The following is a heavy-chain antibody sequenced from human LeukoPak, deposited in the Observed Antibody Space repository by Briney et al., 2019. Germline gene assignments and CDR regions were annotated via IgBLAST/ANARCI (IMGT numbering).Heavy chain of an antibody. Sequence: GGSLRLSCAASGFTFSSYAMHWVRQAPGKGLEWVAVISYDGGNKYYADSVKGRFTISRDNSKNTLYLQMNSLRAEDTAVYYCARETHFDYWGQGTLVTVSS. CDR3: ARETHFDY. V-gene: IGHV3-30-3*01. CDR2: ISYDGGNK. CDR1: GFTFSSYA. J-gene: IGHJ4*02.